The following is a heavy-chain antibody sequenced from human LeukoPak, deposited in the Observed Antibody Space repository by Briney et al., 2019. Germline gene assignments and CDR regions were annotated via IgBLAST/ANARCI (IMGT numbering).Heavy chain of an antibody. CDR3: ANPRDRGYYFYFDY. Sequence: GGSLRLSCEASGFTLRSYAMSWVRQAPGEGLEGVSGFSGSGGSTYYADSVKGRFTISRDTSRNTLYLQMNSLRAEDTAVYYCANPRDRGYYFYFDYWGQGTLVTVSS. J-gene: IGHJ4*02. CDR2: FSGSGGST. CDR1: GFTLRSYA. V-gene: IGHV3-23*01. D-gene: IGHD3-22*01.